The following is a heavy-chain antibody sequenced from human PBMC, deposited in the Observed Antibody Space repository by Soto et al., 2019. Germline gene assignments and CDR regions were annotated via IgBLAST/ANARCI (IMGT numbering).Heavy chain of an antibody. Sequence: SETLSLTCTVSGGSISSYYWSWIRQPPGKGLEWIGYIYYSGSTNYNPSLKSRVTISVDTSKNQFSLKLSSVTAADTAVYYCARGVAAAGTLPGFGHNWFDPWGQGTLVTVSS. J-gene: IGHJ5*02. D-gene: IGHD6-13*01. CDR3: ARGVAAAGTLPGFGHNWFDP. V-gene: IGHV4-59*01. CDR2: IYYSGST. CDR1: GGSISSYY.